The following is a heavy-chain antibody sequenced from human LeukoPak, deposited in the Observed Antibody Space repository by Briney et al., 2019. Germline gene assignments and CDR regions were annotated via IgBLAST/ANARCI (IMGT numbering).Heavy chain of an antibody. J-gene: IGHJ4*02. CDR3: AKSIVGITLCVGFDY. Sequence: TGGSLRLSCAASGFTFSSFAMSWFRQAPGKGLEWVSSISGSGGTTYYADSVKGRFTISRDNSKNTLYLQMNSLCAEDTAVYYCAKSIVGITLCVGFDYWGQGTLVTVSS. CDR1: GFTFSSFA. CDR2: ISGSGGTT. V-gene: IGHV3-23*01. D-gene: IGHD1-26*01.